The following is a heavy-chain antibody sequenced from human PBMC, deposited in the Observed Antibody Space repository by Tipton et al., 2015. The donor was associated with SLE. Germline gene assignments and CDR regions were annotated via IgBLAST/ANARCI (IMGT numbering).Heavy chain of an antibody. CDR2: IYHSGST. J-gene: IGHJ6*03. CDR3: ARAGSESAYYYYMDV. Sequence: LSLTCAVSGGSISSGGYSWSWIRQPPGKGLEWIGYIYHSGSTYYNPSLKSRVTISVDTSKNQFSLKLSSVTAADTAVYYCARAGSESAYYYYMDVWGKGTTVTVSS. D-gene: IGHD6-19*01. V-gene: IGHV4-30-2*01. CDR1: GGSISSGGYS.